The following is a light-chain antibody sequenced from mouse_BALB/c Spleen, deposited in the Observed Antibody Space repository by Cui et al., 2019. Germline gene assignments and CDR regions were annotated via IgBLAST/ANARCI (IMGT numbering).Light chain of an antibody. CDR3: HQYHRSPRT. CDR2: STS. V-gene: IGKV4-74*01. J-gene: IGKJ1*01. Sequence: QIVLTQSPAIMSASLGERVTMTCTASSSVSSSYLHWYQHKPGSSPKLWIYSTSNLASGVPARFSGSGSGTSYSLTISSMEAEDAATYYCHQYHRSPRTFGGGTKLEIK. CDR1: SSVSSSY.